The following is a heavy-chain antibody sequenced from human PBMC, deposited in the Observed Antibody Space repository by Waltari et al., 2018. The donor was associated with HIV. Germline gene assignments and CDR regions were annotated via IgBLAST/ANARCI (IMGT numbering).Heavy chain of an antibody. CDR3: AGGGGAMARVDY. V-gene: IGHV4-31*03. Sequence: QVQLQESGPGLVKPSQNLSLTCTVSGGSISSGGYYWSWIRQHPGKGLEWVGYIYYSGGSCYNPALQRRVTISVDTTKNQFSLKLSSGTDADTAVYYCAGGGGAMARVDYWGQGTLVTVAS. CDR2: IYYSGGS. D-gene: IGHD5-18*01. J-gene: IGHJ4*02. CDR1: GGSISSGGYY.